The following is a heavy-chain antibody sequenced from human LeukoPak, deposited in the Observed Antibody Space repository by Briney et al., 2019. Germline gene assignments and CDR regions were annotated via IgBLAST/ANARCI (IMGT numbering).Heavy chain of an antibody. Sequence: PGGSLRLSCAASGFTFDVYAMHWVRQAPGKGLEWVSGISWNSGSIGYADSVKGRFTISRDNAKNSLYLQMNSLRAEDTALYYCAKDVAIAAAGTIDYWGQGTLVTVSS. V-gene: IGHV3-9*01. J-gene: IGHJ4*02. CDR2: ISWNSGSI. CDR1: GFTFDVYA. D-gene: IGHD6-13*01. CDR3: AKDVAIAAAGTIDY.